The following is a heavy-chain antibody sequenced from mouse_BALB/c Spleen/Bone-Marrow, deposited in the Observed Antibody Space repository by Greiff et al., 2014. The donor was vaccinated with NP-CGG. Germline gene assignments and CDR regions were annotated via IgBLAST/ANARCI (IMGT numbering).Heavy chain of an antibody. CDR2: IDPSDSYT. CDR1: GYTFTSYW. D-gene: IGHD2-1*01. V-gene: IGHV1S127*01. CDR3: TRSRGYGNWFAY. Sequence: QVQLKESGAELVKPGASVKMSCKASGYTFTSYWMHWVKQRPGQGLEWIGVIDPSDSYTSYNQKFEGKATLTVDTSSSTAYMQLSSLTSEDSAVYYCTRSRGYGNWFAYWGQGTLVTVSA. J-gene: IGHJ3*01.